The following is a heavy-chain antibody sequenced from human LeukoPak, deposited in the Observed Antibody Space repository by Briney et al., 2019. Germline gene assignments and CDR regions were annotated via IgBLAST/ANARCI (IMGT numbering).Heavy chain of an antibody. J-gene: IGHJ4*02. CDR2: IRYDGSNK. V-gene: IGHV3-30*02. CDR3: AKDLEWQQLVRAYFDY. D-gene: IGHD6-13*01. Sequence: GGSLRLSCAASGFTFSNYGMHWVRQGPGKGLEWVAFIRYDGSNKYYTDSVKGRFTISRDNSKNTLYLQMNSLRAEDTAVYYCAKDLEWQQLVRAYFDYWGQGTLVTVSS. CDR1: GFTFSNYG.